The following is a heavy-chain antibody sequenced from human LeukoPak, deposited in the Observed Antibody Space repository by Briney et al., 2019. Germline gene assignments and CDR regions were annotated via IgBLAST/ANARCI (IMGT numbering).Heavy chain of an antibody. J-gene: IGHJ4*02. D-gene: IGHD2-15*01. Sequence: ASVKVSCKASGYTFTSYYMHWVRQAPGQGLEWMGIINPSGGSTSYAQKFQGRVTMTRDTSTSTVYMELSSLRSEDTAVYYCARVRPSRVVVVAATPRADFDYWGQGTLVTVSS. V-gene: IGHV1-46*01. CDR2: INPSGGST. CDR1: GYTFTSYY. CDR3: ARVRPSRVVVVAATPRADFDY.